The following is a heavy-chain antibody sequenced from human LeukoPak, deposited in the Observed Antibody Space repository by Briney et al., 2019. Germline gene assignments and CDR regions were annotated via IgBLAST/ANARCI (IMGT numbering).Heavy chain of an antibody. D-gene: IGHD4-17*01. J-gene: IGHJ4*02. CDR2: IWYDGSNK. CDR3: ARGDPTVTTKQYFDY. Sequence: GGSLRLSCAASGFSFSNYDMHWVRQAPGKGLEWVAVIWYDGSNKYYADSVKGRFTISRDNSKNTLYLQMNSLRVEDTAVYYCARGDPTVTTKQYFDYWGQGTLVSASS. CDR1: GFSFSNYD. V-gene: IGHV3-33*01.